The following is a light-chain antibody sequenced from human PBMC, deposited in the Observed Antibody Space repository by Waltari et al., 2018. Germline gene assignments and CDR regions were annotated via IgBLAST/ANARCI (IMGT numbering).Light chain of an antibody. CDR1: QSISSY. J-gene: IGKJ1*01. CDR2: AAS. V-gene: IGKV1-39*01. Sequence: DIQMTQSPSSLSSSVGDRVTITCRASQSISSYLNWYQQKPGKAPKLLIYAASSMPSGIPYRFSGSGSGTDFTLTISSLQPEDFATYYCQKSFSTPWTFGQGTKVEIK. CDR3: QKSFSTPWT.